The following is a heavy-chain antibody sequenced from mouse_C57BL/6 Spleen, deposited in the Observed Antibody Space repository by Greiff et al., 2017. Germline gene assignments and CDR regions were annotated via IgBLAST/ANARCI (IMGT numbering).Heavy chain of an antibody. CDR3: ARQGYYSNYEDAMDY. J-gene: IGHJ4*01. V-gene: IGHV5-6*01. Sequence: EVMLVESGGDLVKPGGSLKLSCAASGFTFSSYGMSWVRQTPDKRLEWVATISSGGSYTYYPDSVKGRFTISRDNAKNTRYLQMSSLKSEDTAMYYCARQGYYSNYEDAMDYWGQGTSVTVSS. CDR1: GFTFSSYG. D-gene: IGHD2-5*01. CDR2: ISSGGSYT.